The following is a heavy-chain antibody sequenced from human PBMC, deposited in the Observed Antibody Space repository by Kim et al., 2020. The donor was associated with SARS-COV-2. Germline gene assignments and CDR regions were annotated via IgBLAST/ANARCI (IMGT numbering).Heavy chain of an antibody. CDR3: ARETYGFPFDY. V-gene: IGHV3-30*01. J-gene: IGHJ4*02. Sequence: YHADSVMGRFTITRNNSKNTLYLQMNSLTTEDTAVYYCARETYGFPFDYWGQGTLVTVSS. D-gene: IGHD3-10*01.